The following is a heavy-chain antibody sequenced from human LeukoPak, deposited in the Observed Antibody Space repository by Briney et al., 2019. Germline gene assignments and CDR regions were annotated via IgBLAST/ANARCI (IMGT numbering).Heavy chain of an antibody. CDR1: GFTFSNYW. J-gene: IGHJ4*02. CDR2: IDGDGSST. Sequence: GGSLRLSCAASGFTFSNYWMHWVRQAPGKGLVWVSRIDGDGSSTTYADSVKGRFTISRDNAKNTLFLQINNLRAEDTAVYYCARDLAYSSDYWGQGTLVTVSS. V-gene: IGHV3-74*01. CDR3: ARDLAYSSDY. D-gene: IGHD5-18*01.